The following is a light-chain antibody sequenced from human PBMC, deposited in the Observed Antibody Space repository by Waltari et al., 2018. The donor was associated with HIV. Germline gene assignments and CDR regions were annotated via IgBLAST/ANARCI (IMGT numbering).Light chain of an antibody. Sequence: QSALTQPASVSWSPGQSITISCTGTSSDVGAYNYRSGYQHHPGEAPKLIIFDVSYRPSGVSNRFSGSKSDNTASLTISGLQAEDEADYYCSSYTSSSHYVFGAGTKVTVL. J-gene: IGLJ1*01. V-gene: IGLV2-14*03. CDR2: DVS. CDR3: SSYTSSSHYV. CDR1: SSDVGAYNY.